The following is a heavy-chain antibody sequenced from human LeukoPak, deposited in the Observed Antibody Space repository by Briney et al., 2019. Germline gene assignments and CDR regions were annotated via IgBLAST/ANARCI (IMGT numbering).Heavy chain of an antibody. CDR1: GYTFVSYG. CDR2: ISVYNGDT. Sequence: ASVKVSCKASGYTFVSYGITWVRQAPGQGLEWMGWISVYNGDTKYAQNLQGRVTLTTDTSTSTAYMELRSLRSDDTAVYYCARRGDSSFHFDYWGQGTLVTVSS. J-gene: IGHJ4*02. D-gene: IGHD6-13*01. CDR3: ARRGDSSFHFDY. V-gene: IGHV1-18*04.